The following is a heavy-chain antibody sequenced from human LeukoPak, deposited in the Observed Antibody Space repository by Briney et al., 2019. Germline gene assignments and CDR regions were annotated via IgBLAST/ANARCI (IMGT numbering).Heavy chain of an antibody. J-gene: IGHJ6*03. CDR2: ISGNGGST. V-gene: IGHV3-23*01. CDR3: AKGGDSYYYYYMDV. CDR1: GFTFSSYS. Sequence: GGSLRLSCAASGFTFSSYSMNWVRQAPGKGLEWVSAISGNGGSTYYADSVKGRFTISRDKSRNTLSLQMNSLRAEDTAVYYYAKGGDSYYYYYMDVWGKGTTVTVSS.